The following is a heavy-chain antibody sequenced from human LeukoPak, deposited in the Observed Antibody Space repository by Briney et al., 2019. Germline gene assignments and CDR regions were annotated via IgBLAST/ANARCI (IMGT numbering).Heavy chain of an antibody. CDR1: IGSISSYY. D-gene: IGHD4-17*01. J-gene: IGHJ4*02. CDR2: LYTSGST. V-gene: IGHV4-4*07. Sequence: SETLSLTCTVSIGSISSYYWSWIRQPAGKELEWIGLLYTSGSTNYHPSLKSRVTMSIDTSKNQFSLRLTSVTAADTAVYYCSAMVTTRGKTAFDYWGQGTLVTVSP. CDR3: SAMVTTRGKTAFDY.